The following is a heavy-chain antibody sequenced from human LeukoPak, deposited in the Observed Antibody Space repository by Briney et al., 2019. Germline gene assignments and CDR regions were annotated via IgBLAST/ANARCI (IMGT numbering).Heavy chain of an antibody. D-gene: IGHD6-19*01. CDR1: GFTFSNAW. CDR3: ATSSGWTGTFDY. Sequence: GGSLRLSCAASGFTFSNAWMNGVRQAPGKGREWVGHIKRRPDGGPTDYAAPVNGRFTISRDDSKNTLYLQMNSLKTDDTAVYFCATSSGWTGTFDYWGQGTLVTVSS. J-gene: IGHJ4*02. V-gene: IGHV3-15*01. CDR2: IKRRPDGGPT.